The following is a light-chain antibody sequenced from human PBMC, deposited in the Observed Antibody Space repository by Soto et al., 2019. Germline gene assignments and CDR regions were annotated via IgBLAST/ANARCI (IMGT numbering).Light chain of an antibody. J-gene: IGKJ5*01. CDR2: GAS. Sequence: QSPATLSGSPGGRATLSCRASQSISSNLAWYQHKPGQAPRLLIYGASSRATGIPDKFSGSGSGTDFTLTISRLEPEDFAVYYCQQYGSSPITFGQGTRLEIK. V-gene: IGKV3-20*01. CDR3: QQYGSSPIT. CDR1: QSISSN.